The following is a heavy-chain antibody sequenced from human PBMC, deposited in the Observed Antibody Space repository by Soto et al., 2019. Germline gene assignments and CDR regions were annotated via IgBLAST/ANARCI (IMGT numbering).Heavy chain of an antibody. CDR2: IYPGDSDT. Sequence: GESLKISCKGSGYSFTSYWIGWVRQMPGKGLEWMGIIYPGDSDTRYSPSFQGQVTISADKSISTAYLQWSSLKASDTAMYYCAREGDYYDSSGVYGMDVWGQGTTVTVSS. CDR3: AREGDYYDSSGVYGMDV. V-gene: IGHV5-51*01. CDR1: GYSFTSYW. J-gene: IGHJ6*02. D-gene: IGHD3-22*01.